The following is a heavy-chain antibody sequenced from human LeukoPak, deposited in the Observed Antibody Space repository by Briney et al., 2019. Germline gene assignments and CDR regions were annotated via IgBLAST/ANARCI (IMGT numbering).Heavy chain of an antibody. CDR1: GGPFSGYY. CDR2: INHSGST. D-gene: IGHD4-23*01. CDR3: ATTSYGGANDY. V-gene: IGHV4-34*01. Sequence: SETLSLTCAVYGGPFSGYYWSWIRQPPGKGLEWIGEINHSGSTNYNPSLKSRVTISVDTSKNQFSLKLSSVTAADTAVYYCATTSYGGANDYWGQGTLVTVSS. J-gene: IGHJ4*02.